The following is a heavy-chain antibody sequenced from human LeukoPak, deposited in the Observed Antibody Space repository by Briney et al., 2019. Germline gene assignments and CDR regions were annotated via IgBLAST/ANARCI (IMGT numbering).Heavy chain of an antibody. CDR2: IGGDSVGK. CDR1: GFIFSNYA. J-gene: IGHJ5*02. Sequence: GGSLRLSCVASGFIFSNYAMTWVRQAPGKGLEWVSAIGGDSVGKDYADSVKGRFTISRDNSKNTLYLQMNSLRAEDTALYYCAKRPGGTPDPWGLGTLVIVSS. V-gene: IGHV3-23*01. CDR3: AKRPGGTPDP. D-gene: IGHD1-26*01.